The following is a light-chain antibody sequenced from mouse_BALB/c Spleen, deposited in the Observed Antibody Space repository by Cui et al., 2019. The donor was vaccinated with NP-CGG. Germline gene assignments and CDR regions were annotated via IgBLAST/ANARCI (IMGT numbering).Light chain of an antibody. CDR2: GTN. Sequence: QAVVTQESALTISPGETVTLTCRSSIGAVTTSNYANWVQEKPDHLFTGLIGGTNNRAPGVSARFSGSLIGDKAVLTITGAQTEDEAIYFCALWYSNHWVFGGGTELTVL. CDR1: IGAVTTSNY. CDR3: ALWYSNHWV. V-gene: IGLV1*01. J-gene: IGLJ1*01.